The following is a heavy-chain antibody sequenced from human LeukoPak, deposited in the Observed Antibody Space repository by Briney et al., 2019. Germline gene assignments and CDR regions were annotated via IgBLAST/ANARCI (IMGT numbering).Heavy chain of an antibody. V-gene: IGHV3-21*01. Sequence: KPGGSLRLSCAASGFTFSSYSINWVRQAPGKGLEWVSSISSSSRYIYYADSVKGRFTISRDNAKNSLYLQMNSLRAEDTAVYYCARRLVAALDGMDVWGQGTTVTVSS. J-gene: IGHJ6*02. CDR3: ARRLVAALDGMDV. D-gene: IGHD2-15*01. CDR2: ISSSSRYI. CDR1: GFTFSSYS.